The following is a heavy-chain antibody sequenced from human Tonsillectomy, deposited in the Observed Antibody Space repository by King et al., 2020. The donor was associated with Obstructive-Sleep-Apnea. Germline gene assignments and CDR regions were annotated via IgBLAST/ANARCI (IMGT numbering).Heavy chain of an antibody. V-gene: IGHV3-21*01. D-gene: IGHD1-26*01. CDR2: INSSSSYI. Sequence: RMNWGRQAPGKGLEWVSSINSSSSYIYYADPVKGRFTISRDNAKNSLYLQMNSLRDEDTAVYYCAEVGDDALDIWGHRTMVPVSS. CDR1: R. J-gene: IGHJ3*02. CDR3: AEVGDDALDI.